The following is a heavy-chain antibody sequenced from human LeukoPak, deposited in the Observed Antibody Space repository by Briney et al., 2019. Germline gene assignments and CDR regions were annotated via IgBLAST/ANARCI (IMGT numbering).Heavy chain of an antibody. CDR2: IKSKAYGGTT. V-gene: IGHV3-49*04. J-gene: IGHJ5*02. D-gene: IGHD3-22*01. Sequence: GGSLRLSCTASGFTFGDYAMSWVRQAPGKGLEGVGFIKSKAYGGTTEYAASVKGRFTISRDDSKSIAYLQMNSLKTEDTAVYYCTRDCPDYYDSSGYYPAPWGQGTLVTVSS. CDR3: TRDCPDYYDSSGYYPAP. CDR1: GFTFGDYA.